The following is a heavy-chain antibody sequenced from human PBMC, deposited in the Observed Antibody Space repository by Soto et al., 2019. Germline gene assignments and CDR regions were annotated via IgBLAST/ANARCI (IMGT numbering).Heavy chain of an antibody. V-gene: IGHV4-4*02. CDR2: IFHSGST. CDR1: GGSISSSHW. CDR3: ARSPSSSWFGGGAFDI. D-gene: IGHD6-13*01. J-gene: IGHJ3*02. Sequence: SETLSLTCAVSGGSISSSHWWTWVRQPPGKGLDWIGEIFHSGSTNYNPSLGSRVTISLDKSRNHFSLTLRSVTAADTAVYYCARSPSSSWFGGGAFDIWGQGTMVT.